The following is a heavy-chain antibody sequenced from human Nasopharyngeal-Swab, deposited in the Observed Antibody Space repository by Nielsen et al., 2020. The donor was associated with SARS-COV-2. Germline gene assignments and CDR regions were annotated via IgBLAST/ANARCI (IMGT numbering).Heavy chain of an antibody. CDR2: IYYSGST. CDR1: GGSIRSYY. Sequence: SETLYLTCTVSGGSIRSYYWSWIRQPPGKGLEWMGDIYYSGSTNYNPSLKSRVTISEDTPENQFSLRLSSVTAADTAVYYCARVSGYCSGDSCYGNFYYYGMDVWGQGTTVTVSS. J-gene: IGHJ6*02. V-gene: IGHV4-59*01. CDR3: ARVSGYCSGDSCYGNFYYYGMDV. D-gene: IGHD2-15*01.